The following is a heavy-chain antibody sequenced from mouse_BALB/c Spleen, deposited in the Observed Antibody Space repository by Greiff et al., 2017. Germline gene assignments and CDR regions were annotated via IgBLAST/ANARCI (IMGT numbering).Heavy chain of an antibody. CDR3: TRGDEKFDY. V-gene: IGHV1-69*02. CDR2: IYPSDSYT. Sequence: VQLQQPGAELVRPGASVKLSCKASGYTFTSYWINWVKQRPGQGLEWIGNIYPSDSYTNYNQKFKDKATLTVDKSSSTAYMQLSSPTSEDSAVYYCTRGDEKFDYWGQGTTLTVSS. J-gene: IGHJ2*01. CDR1: GYTFTSYW.